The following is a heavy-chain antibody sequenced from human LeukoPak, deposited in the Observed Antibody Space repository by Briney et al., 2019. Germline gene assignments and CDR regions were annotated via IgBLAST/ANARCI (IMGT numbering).Heavy chain of an antibody. D-gene: IGHD6-13*01. V-gene: IGHV4-34*01. Sequence: SETLSLTCALDGGSFSDYYWSWIRQPPEKGLEWFGEINHFGSTNYSPSLSTRVNISVDTSNNQLSMKLRSVTAADTAVYYCARAPGGGSSQPARECYFDYWGQGTLVTVSS. CDR3: ARAPGGGSSQPARECYFDY. CDR2: INHFGST. J-gene: IGHJ4*02. CDR1: GGSFSDYY.